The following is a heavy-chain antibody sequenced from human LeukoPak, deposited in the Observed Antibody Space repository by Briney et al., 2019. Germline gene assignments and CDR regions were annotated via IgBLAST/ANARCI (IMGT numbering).Heavy chain of an antibody. V-gene: IGHV3-64D*09. D-gene: IGHD6-13*01. CDR1: GFTFSSYA. CDR3: VKGSGIAAAGTGVY. CDR2: ISSNGGST. J-gene: IGHJ4*02. Sequence: GGSLRLSCSASGFTFSSYAMHWVRQAPGKGLEYVSAISSNGGSTYYADSVKGRFTISRDNSKNTLYLQMSSLRAEDTAVYYCVKGSGIAAAGTGVYWGQGTLVTVS.